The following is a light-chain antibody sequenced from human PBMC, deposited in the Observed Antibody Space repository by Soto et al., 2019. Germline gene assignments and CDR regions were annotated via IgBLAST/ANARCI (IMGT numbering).Light chain of an antibody. Sequence: EIVLTQSPGTLSLSPGERATLSCRASQSVSSSYLAWYQQKPGQAPRLLIYGASSRATGIPDRFSGSGSGTDFTLTISRLEPEDVAAYYCQQYGSAPPGYTCGQGTKLEIK. CDR3: QQYGSAPPGYT. CDR2: GAS. V-gene: IGKV3-20*01. CDR1: QSVSSSY. J-gene: IGKJ2*01.